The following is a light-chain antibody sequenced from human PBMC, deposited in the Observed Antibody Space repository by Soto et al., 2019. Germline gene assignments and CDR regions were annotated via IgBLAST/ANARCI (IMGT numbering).Light chain of an antibody. CDR3: QQYYSFPRT. V-gene: IGKV1-5*01. J-gene: IGKJ1*01. CDR1: QSISSW. Sequence: DIQMTQSPSTLSASVGDRVTITCRASQSISSWLAWYQQKPGKAPKLLIYAASTLQSGVPSRFSGSGSGTDFTLTISCLQSEDFATYYCQQYYSFPRTFGQGTKVDIK. CDR2: AAS.